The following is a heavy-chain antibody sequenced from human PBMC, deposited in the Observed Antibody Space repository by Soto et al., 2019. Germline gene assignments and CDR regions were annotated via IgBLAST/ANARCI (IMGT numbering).Heavy chain of an antibody. V-gene: IGHV3-11*01. J-gene: IGHJ3*02. CDR3: ARDPQFRTTVSPDAFDI. CDR1: GFTFSDYY. D-gene: IGHD4-4*01. Sequence: GGSLRLSCAASGFTFSDYYMSWIRQAPGKGLEWVSYISSSGSTIYYADSVKGRFTISRDNAKNSLYLQMISLRAEDTAVYYCARDPQFRTTVSPDAFDIWGQGTMVTVSS. CDR2: ISSSGSTI.